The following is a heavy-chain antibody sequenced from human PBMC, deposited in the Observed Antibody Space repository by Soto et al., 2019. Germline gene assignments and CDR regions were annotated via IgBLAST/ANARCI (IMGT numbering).Heavy chain of an antibody. J-gene: IGHJ4*01. CDR3: ARGGYYYENSGQNAYDY. D-gene: IGHD3-22*01. CDR2: IYYGGST. Sequence: TLSLTCTVSGGSISSGGYYWSWIRQHPGKGLEWIGYIYYGGSTYYNPSLKSRATISGDTSKNQFSLKLSSVTAADTAVYYCARGGYYYENSGQNAYDYWGQGILVTVSS. V-gene: IGHV4-31*03. CDR1: GGSISSGGYY.